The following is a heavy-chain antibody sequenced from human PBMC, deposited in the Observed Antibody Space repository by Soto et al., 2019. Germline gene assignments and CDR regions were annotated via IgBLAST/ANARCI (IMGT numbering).Heavy chain of an antibody. Sequence: QEQLVQSGAEVKKPGSSVKVSCKASGGLFSSYPISWVRQVPGQGLEWMGGIIPAFQTAYYTQRFQGRVTITADESTNTAYVELSSLRSEDTAIYYCARGGSGYTWFNEFWGQGTLVTVSS. D-gene: IGHD3-22*01. CDR2: IIPAFQTA. CDR1: GGLFSSYP. J-gene: IGHJ4*02. V-gene: IGHV1-69*01. CDR3: ARGGSGYTWFNEF.